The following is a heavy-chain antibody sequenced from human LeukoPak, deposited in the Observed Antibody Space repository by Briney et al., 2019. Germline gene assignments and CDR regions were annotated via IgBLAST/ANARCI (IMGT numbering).Heavy chain of an antibody. CDR1: GFTFSSYG. D-gene: IGHD6-13*01. Sequence: GGSLRLSCAASGFTFSSYGMHWVRQAPGKGLEWVAVIWYDGSNKYYADFVKGRFTISRDNSKNTLYLQMNSLRAEDTAVYYCARDRLIAAASTLWYYYYGMDVWGQGTTVTVSS. CDR2: IWYDGSNK. V-gene: IGHV3-33*01. J-gene: IGHJ6*02. CDR3: ARDRLIAAASTLWYYYYGMDV.